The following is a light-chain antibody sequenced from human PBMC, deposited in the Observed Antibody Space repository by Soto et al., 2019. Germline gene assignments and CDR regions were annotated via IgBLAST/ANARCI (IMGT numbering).Light chain of an antibody. Sequence: DIQMTQSPSSLSASVGERVTITCRASQGIKKYLAWFQQKPVTAPKSLIYAASTLQSGVPSKFSGSGSGTYFTLTSSSLQPDDSATYYCQQYKSYPFTFGGGTRVEIK. V-gene: IGKV1-16*02. CDR3: QQYKSYPFT. CDR1: QGIKKY. J-gene: IGKJ4*01. CDR2: AAS.